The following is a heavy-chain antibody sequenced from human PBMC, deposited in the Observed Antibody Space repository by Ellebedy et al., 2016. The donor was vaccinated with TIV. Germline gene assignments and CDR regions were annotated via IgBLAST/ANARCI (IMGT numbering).Heavy chain of an antibody. CDR3: ARGLPLRYFDWYPPGWFDP. CDR1: GGSFSGYY. CDR2: INHSGST. D-gene: IGHD3-9*01. V-gene: IGHV4-34*01. Sequence: SETLSLTXAVYGGSFSGYYWSWIRQPPGKGLEWIGEINHSGSTNYNPSLKSRVTISVDTSKNQFSLKLSSVTAADTAVYYCARGLPLRYFDWYPPGWFDPWGQGTLVTVSS. J-gene: IGHJ5*02.